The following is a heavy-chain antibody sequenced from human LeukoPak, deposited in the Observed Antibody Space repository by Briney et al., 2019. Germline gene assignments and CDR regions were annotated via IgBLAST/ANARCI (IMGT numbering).Heavy chain of an antibody. CDR3: TRIIKSGSFDY. Sequence: GRSLRLSCAASGFTFSNAWMNWVRQAPGKGLEWVGRIKSKTDGGTTDYAAPVKGRFTISRDDSTNTLFPQMNSLKTEDTALYYCTRIIKSGSFDYWGQGTLVTVSS. CDR1: GFTFSNAW. J-gene: IGHJ4*02. D-gene: IGHD1-26*01. CDR2: IKSKTDGGTT. V-gene: IGHV3-15*01.